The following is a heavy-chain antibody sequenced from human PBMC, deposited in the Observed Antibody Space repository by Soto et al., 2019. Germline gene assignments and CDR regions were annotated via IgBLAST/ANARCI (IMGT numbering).Heavy chain of an antibody. V-gene: IGHV1-69*02. D-gene: IGHD3-10*01. Sequence: QVQLVQSGAEVKKPGSSVKVSCKASGGTFSSYTISWVRQAPVQGLEWMGRIIPILGLANYAQKFQGRVTITADKSTSTAYMELSSLRSEDTAVYYCARFRVGGSGSYYKGYFDYWGQGTLVTVSS. J-gene: IGHJ4*02. CDR3: ARFRVGGSGSYYKGYFDY. CDR1: GGTFSSYT. CDR2: IIPILGLA.